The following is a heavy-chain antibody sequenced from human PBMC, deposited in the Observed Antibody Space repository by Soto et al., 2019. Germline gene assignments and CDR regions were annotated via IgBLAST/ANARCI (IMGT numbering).Heavy chain of an antibody. D-gene: IGHD3-22*01. CDR1: GGTFSSYA. CDR2: IIPIFGTA. J-gene: IGHJ5*02. Sequence: QVQLVQSGAEVKKPGSSVKVSCKASGGTFSSYAISWVRQAPGQGLEWMGGIIPIFGTANYAQKFQGRVTITADESTNTAYMELSSLRSEDTAVYYCARDHRRSYYDSSGFWFDPWGQGTLVTVSS. V-gene: IGHV1-69*01. CDR3: ARDHRRSYYDSSGFWFDP.